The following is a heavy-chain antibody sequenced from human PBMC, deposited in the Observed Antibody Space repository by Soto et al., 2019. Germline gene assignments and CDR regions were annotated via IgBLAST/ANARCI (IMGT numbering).Heavy chain of an antibody. D-gene: IGHD1-26*01. V-gene: IGHV1-3*01. CDR2: INAGNGDI. CDR3: ARGSSGSYLIDY. J-gene: IGHJ4*02. Sequence: ASVKVSCKASGYTFTSCAMHWVRQAPGQRLEWMGWINAGNGDINYSQKFQGRVTITRDTSASTVYMELSSLRSEDTAVYYCARGSSGSYLIDYWGQGTLVTVSS. CDR1: GYTFTSCA.